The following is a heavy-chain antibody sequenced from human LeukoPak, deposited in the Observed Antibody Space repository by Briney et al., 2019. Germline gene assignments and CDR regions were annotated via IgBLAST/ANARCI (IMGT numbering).Heavy chain of an antibody. V-gene: IGHV4-4*07. CDR3: ARVNVAVAGYYFDY. D-gene: IGHD6-19*01. Sequence: SETLSLTCTVSGGSISSYYWSWIRQPAGKGLEWIGRIYTSGSTNYNPSLKSRVTMSVDTSKNQFSLKLSSVTAADTAMYYCARVNVAVAGYYFDYWGQGTLVTVSS. J-gene: IGHJ4*02. CDR1: GGSISSYY. CDR2: IYTSGST.